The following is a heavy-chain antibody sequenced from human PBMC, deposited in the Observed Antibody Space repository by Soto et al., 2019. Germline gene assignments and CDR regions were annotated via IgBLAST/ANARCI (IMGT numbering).Heavy chain of an antibody. CDR2: INHSGST. CDR1: GGSFSGYY. CDR3: ARGQGYGYCSGGSCYLFGY. V-gene: IGHV4-34*01. D-gene: IGHD2-15*01. Sequence: QVQLQQWGAGLLKPSETLSLTCAVYGGSFSGYYWSWIRQPPGKGLEWIGEINHSGSTNYNPSLKSRVTISVDTSKNHFSLKLSSVTAADTAVYYCARGQGYGYCSGGSCYLFGYWGQGTLVTVSS. J-gene: IGHJ4*02.